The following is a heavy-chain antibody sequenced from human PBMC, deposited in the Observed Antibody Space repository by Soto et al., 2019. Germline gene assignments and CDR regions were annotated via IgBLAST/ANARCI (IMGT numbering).Heavy chain of an antibody. CDR1: GGSITSYY. J-gene: IGHJ4*02. Sequence: SETLSLTCTVSGGSITSYYWSWIRQPPGKGLEWIGYIYYSGSTYYNPSLKTRVTMSADTSKNQFSLKLTSVTAADTAVYYCARQAHQGARSPFDYWGQGTLVTVSS. CDR2: IYYSGST. V-gene: IGHV4-59*08. CDR3: ARQAHQGARSPFDY. D-gene: IGHD2-2*01.